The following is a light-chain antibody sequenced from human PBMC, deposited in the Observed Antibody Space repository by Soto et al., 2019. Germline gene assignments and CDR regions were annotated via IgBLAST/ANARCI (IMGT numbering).Light chain of an antibody. CDR2: NDN. J-gene: IGLJ2*01. CDR1: RSNIGTNT. Sequence: QSVLTQPPSTSETPGQRVTMFCSGRRSNIGTNTVTWYQQLPGTAPKLLIYNDNQRPSGVPDRFSGSKSGTSAALAITDLQSEDEADYYCAAWDDSLNGRLFGGGTKLTVL. V-gene: IGLV1-44*01. CDR3: AAWDDSLNGRL.